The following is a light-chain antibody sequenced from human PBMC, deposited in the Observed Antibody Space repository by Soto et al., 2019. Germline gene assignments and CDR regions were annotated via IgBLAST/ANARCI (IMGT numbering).Light chain of an antibody. J-gene: IGLJ1*01. V-gene: IGLV2-14*01. CDR1: SSDVCGYNY. CDR2: EVS. Sequence: QSALTQPASVSGSPGQSITISCTGTSSDVCGYNYVSWYQQHPGKAPKLMIYEVSNRPSGVSNRLSGSKSGNTASLTISGLQAEDEADYYCSSYTSSSTLYVFGTGTKVTVL. CDR3: SSYTSSSTLYV.